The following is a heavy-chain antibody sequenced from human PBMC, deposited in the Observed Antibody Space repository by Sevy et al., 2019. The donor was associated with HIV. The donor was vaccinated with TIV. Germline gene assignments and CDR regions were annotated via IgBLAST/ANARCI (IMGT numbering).Heavy chain of an antibody. J-gene: IGHJ4*02. CDR3: ARDLPPSATPVAHFDY. CDR2: SSNTGNTK. Sequence: GGSLRLSCAASGFPFSSYEMNWVRQAPGRGLEWVSYSSNTGNTKSYSDSVRGRFTVSRDNAKNTLFLHMNSLRADETATYYCARDLPPSATPVAHFDYWGQGTLVTVSS. D-gene: IGHD2-15*01. V-gene: IGHV3-48*03. CDR1: GFPFSSYE.